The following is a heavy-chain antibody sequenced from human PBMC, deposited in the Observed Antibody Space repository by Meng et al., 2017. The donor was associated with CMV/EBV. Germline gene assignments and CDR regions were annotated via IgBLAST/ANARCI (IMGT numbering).Heavy chain of an antibody. V-gene: IGHV4-39*01. CDR1: GGSISSSSYY. D-gene: IGHD3-9*01. Sequence: SETLSLTCTVSGGSISSSSYYWGWIRQPPGKGLEWIGSIYYSGSTYYNPPLKSRVTISVDTSKNQFSLKLSSVTAADTVVYYCASTGRLAPYYYYGMDVWGQGTTVTVSS. J-gene: IGHJ6*02. CDR3: ASTGRLAPYYYYGMDV. CDR2: IYYSGST.